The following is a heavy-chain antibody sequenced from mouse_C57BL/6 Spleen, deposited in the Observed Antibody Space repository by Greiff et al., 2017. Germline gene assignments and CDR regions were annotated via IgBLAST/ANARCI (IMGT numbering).Heavy chain of an antibody. D-gene: IGHD2-14*01. CDR3: ARTEYDKGDYFDY. J-gene: IGHJ2*01. Sequence: VQLQQPGAELVKPGASVKMSCKASGYTFTSYWITWVKQRPGQGLEWIGDIYPGSGSTNYNEKFKSKATLTVDTSSSTAYIQLSSLTSEDSAVYYCARTEYDKGDYFDYWDQGTTLTVSS. CDR1: GYTFTSYW. V-gene: IGHV1-55*01. CDR2: IYPGSGST.